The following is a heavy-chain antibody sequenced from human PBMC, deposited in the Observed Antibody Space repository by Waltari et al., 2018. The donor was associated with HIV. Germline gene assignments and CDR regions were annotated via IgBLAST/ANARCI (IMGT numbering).Heavy chain of an antibody. D-gene: IGHD2-15*01. V-gene: IGHV1-2*02. CDR1: GYTFSAYY. CDR3: ARDQTTWYDSSGAADS. J-gene: IGHJ4*02. CDR2: IYPKSGDT. Sequence: QVQLVQSGAEVRKAGASVKLSCRASGYTFSAYYPPRVRQAHGQGLEWMGWIYPKSGDTNYAQQFQDRLTLTRDTSIATAYMELTSLDSDDTAMYFCARDQTTWYDSSGAADSWGQGTLVSVSS.